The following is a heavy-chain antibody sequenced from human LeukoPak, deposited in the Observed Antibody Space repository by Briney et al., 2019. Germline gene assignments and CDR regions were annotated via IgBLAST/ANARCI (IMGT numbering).Heavy chain of an antibody. D-gene: IGHD3-9*01. J-gene: IGHJ4*02. CDR2: FDPEDGEDGET. Sequence: GASVKVSCKVSGYSLIEVAMHWVRQAPGKGLEWVGSFDPEDGEDGETHYAQKFQGRVTMTEDASTDTAYMELTSLSSEETALYYCAMTDRYAGRPFDYWGQGTLVTVSS. CDR3: AMTDRYAGRPFDY. V-gene: IGHV1-24*01. CDR1: GYSLIEVA.